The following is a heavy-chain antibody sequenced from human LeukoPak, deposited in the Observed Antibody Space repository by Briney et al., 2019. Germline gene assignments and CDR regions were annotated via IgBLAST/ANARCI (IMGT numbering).Heavy chain of an antibody. Sequence: GGSLRLSCAASGFTFSSYTMNWVRQAPGKGLEWVSSISSGGSYIYYADSVKGRFTISRDNAKNSLYLQMNSLRAEDTAVYYCASLSSGCLYYFDYWGQGTLVTVSS. J-gene: IGHJ4*02. CDR3: ASLSSGCLYYFDY. D-gene: IGHD3-22*01. CDR1: GFTFSSYT. CDR2: ISSGGSYI. V-gene: IGHV3-21*01.